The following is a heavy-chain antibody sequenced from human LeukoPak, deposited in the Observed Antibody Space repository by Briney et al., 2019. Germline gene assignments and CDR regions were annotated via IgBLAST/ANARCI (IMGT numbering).Heavy chain of an antibody. D-gene: IGHD2-2*01. CDR2: INASSGGT. J-gene: IGHJ3*02. V-gene: IGHV1-2*02. Sequence: GASVKVSCKASGYTFTDYNIHWVRQAPGQGLEWMGWINASSGGTNYAQKFQGRVTMTRDTSISTAYMELSRLRSGDTALYYCARQYQQPGGDVFDIWGQGTMVTVSS. CDR1: GYTFTDYN. CDR3: ARQYQQPGGDVFDI.